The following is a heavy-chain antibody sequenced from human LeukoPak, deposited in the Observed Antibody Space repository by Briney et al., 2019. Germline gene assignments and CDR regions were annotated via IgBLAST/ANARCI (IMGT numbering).Heavy chain of an antibody. D-gene: IGHD1-26*01. J-gene: IGHJ6*01. CDR1: GFTLRGFP. V-gene: IGHV3-23*01. CDR3: AKMKGHPLPKYYMDV. Sequence: GGPLRLSWPPFGFTLRGFPMSGFGGPPGRGWRGSQGISGTGDNTLYADSVKGRFTISRDNSKNTLYLEMNSLRAEDTAIYYCAKMKGHPLPKYYMDVWGQGTTVTVSS. CDR2: ISGTGDNT.